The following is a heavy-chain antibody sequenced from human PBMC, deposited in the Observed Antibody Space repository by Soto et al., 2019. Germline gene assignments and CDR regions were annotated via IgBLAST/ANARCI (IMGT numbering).Heavy chain of an antibody. J-gene: IGHJ5*02. CDR3: ARDRRSDYGDYVVNWFDP. D-gene: IGHD4-17*01. CDR1: GGSISIYY. V-gene: IGHV4-59*01. Sequence: SETLSPTCTVSGGSISIYYWSWIRHPPGKGLEWIGYIYYSGSTNYNPSLKSRVTISVDTSKNQFSLKLSSVTAADTAVYYCARDRRSDYGDYVVNWFDPWGQGTLVTVSS. CDR2: IYYSGST.